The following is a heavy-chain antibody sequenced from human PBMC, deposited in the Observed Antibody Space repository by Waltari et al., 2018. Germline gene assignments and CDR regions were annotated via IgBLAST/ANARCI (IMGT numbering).Heavy chain of an antibody. CDR2: INPNSGGK. Sequence: QVQLVQSGAEVKKPGASVKVSCKASGYTFTGYYMHWVRQAPGQGLEWMGWINPNSGGKNYAQKFQGRVTMTRDTSISTAYMELSRLRSDDTAVYYCARGQQLVRRGLCVYWGQGTLVTVSS. J-gene: IGHJ4*02. CDR1: GYTFTGYY. CDR3: ARGQQLVRRGLCVY. V-gene: IGHV1-2*02. D-gene: IGHD6-6*01.